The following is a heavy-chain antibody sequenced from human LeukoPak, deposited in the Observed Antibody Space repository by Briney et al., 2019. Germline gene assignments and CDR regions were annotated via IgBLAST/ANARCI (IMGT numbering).Heavy chain of an antibody. J-gene: IGHJ4*02. Sequence: SETLSLTCTVSGGSISSTSYYWGWIRQPPGKGLEWIGRISYSGTTYYNPSLKSRVTISVDTSKNQFSLKLNSVTAADTAVYYCARDPDFWSGYYNFDYWGQGTLVTVSS. V-gene: IGHV4-39*07. CDR1: GGSISSTSYY. CDR3: ARDPDFWSGYYNFDY. CDR2: ISYSGTT. D-gene: IGHD3-3*01.